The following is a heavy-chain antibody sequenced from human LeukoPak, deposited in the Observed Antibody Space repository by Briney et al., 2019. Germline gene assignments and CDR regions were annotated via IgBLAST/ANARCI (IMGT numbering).Heavy chain of an antibody. CDR1: GFTFSSYA. D-gene: IGHD6-6*01. J-gene: IGHJ4*02. CDR2: ISGSGGST. CDR3: AKGGRIAARPLDY. Sequence: GGSLILSCAASGFTFSSYAMSWVRRAPGKGLEWVSAISGSGGSTYYADSVKGRFTISRDNSKNTLYLQMNSLRAEDTAVYYCAKGGRIAARPLDYWGQGTLVTVSS. V-gene: IGHV3-23*01.